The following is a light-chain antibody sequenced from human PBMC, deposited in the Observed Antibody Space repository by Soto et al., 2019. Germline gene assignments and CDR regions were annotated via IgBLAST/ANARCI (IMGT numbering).Light chain of an antibody. Sequence: QSVLTQPASVSGSPGQSVTISCTGASSDVGAYEHVSWYQQHPGRAPKLMISEVTNRPSGVSNRFSGSKSGNTASLTISGLQAADEADYYCTSYSSSNTHVLFGGGTKVTVL. CDR2: EVT. V-gene: IGLV2-14*01. CDR1: SSDVGAYEH. CDR3: TSYSSSNTHVL. J-gene: IGLJ2*01.